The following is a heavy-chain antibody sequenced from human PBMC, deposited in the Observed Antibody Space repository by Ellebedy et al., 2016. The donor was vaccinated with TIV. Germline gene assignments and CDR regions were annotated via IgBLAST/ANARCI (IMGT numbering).Heavy chain of an antibody. CDR2: ISAGGGST. J-gene: IGHJ4*02. V-gene: IGHV3-23*01. CDR3: TQGAWLDS. Sequence: GESLKISXAASGFTFSSYAMTWVRQAPGKGLEWVSAISAGGGSTYYADSVKGRFTISRDNSKNTLYLQMNNLRAEDTAIYSCTQGAWLDSWGQGTLVTVSS. CDR1: GFTFSSYA.